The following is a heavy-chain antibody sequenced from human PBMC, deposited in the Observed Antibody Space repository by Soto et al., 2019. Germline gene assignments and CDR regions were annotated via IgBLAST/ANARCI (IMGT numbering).Heavy chain of an antibody. CDR1: GGSISSSSYY. V-gene: IGHV4-39*07. CDR2: IYYSGST. J-gene: IGHJ3*02. D-gene: IGHD6-6*01. Sequence: SETLSLTCTVSGGSISSSSYYWGWIRQPPGKGLEWIGSIYYSGSTYYNPSLKSRVTISVDTSKNQFSLKLSSVTAADTAVYYGARGGYSSSSSLAFDIWGQGTMVTVSS. CDR3: ARGGYSSSSSLAFDI.